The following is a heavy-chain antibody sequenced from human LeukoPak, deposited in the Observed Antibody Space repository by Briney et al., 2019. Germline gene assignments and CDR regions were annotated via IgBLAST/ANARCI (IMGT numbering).Heavy chain of an antibody. J-gene: IGHJ3*02. Sequence: SETLSLTCTVSGGSISRYYWSWIRQPPGKGLEWIGYIYYSGSTNYNPSLKSRVTISVDTSKNQFSLKLSSVTAADTAVYYCARDLYDYGDYFDAFDIWGQGTMVTVSS. CDR1: GGSISRYY. CDR3: ARDLYDYGDYFDAFDI. V-gene: IGHV4-59*01. CDR2: IYYSGST. D-gene: IGHD4-17*01.